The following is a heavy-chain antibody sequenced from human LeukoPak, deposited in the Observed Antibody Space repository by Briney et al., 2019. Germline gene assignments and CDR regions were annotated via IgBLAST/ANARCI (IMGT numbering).Heavy chain of an antibody. CDR2: FDPEDGET. D-gene: IGHD1-1*01. CDR1: GYTLTELS. Sequence: ASVKVSCKVSGYTLTELSMHWVRQAPGKGLEWMGGFDPEDGETIYAQKFQGRVTMTEDTSTDTAYMELSSLRSEDTAVYYCATPTEYNWNVGGYAFDIWGQGTMVTVSS. J-gene: IGHJ3*02. CDR3: ATPTEYNWNVGGYAFDI. V-gene: IGHV1-24*01.